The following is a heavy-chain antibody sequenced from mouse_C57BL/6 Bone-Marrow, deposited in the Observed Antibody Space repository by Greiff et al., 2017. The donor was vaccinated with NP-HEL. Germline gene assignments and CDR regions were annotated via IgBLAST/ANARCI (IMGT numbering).Heavy chain of an antibody. CDR3: AKEDGSSSCYYAMDY. CDR2: IWRGGST. CDR1: GFSLTSYG. J-gene: IGHJ4*01. Sequence: VQVVESGPGLVQPSQSLSITCTVSGFSLTSYGVHWVRQSPGKGLEWLGVIWRGGSTDYNAAFMSRLSITKDNSKSQVFFKMNSLQADDTAIYYCAKEDGSSSCYYAMDYWGQGTSVTVSS. D-gene: IGHD1-1*01. V-gene: IGHV2-5*01.